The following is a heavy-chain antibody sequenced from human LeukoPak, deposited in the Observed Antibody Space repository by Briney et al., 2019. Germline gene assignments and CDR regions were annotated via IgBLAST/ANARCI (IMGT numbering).Heavy chain of an antibody. J-gene: IGHJ5*02. V-gene: IGHV4-34*01. D-gene: IGHD3-10*01. CDR3: ARVLSWFDP. Sequence: SETRSLTCAVYGGSFSGYYLSWIRQPPGKGLEWIGEINHSGSTNYNPSLKSRVTISVDTSKNQFSLKLSSVTAADTAVYYCARVLSWFDPWGQGTLVTVSS. CDR2: INHSGST. CDR1: GGSFSGYY.